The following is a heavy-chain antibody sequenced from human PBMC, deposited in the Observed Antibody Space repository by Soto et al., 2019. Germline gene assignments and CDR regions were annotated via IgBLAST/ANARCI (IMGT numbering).Heavy chain of an antibody. CDR1: GCTFTSCD. Sequence: AAVLVSCKASGCTFTSCDINWLRQATGQGLEGMGWMNPNSGNTGYAQKFQGRVTMTRNTSISTAYMELSSLRSEDTAVYYCARGSDGSGRTYYYYMDVWGKGTTVTVSS. D-gene: IGHD3-10*01. CDR2: MNPNSGNT. CDR3: ARGSDGSGRTYYYYMDV. V-gene: IGHV1-8*01. J-gene: IGHJ6*03.